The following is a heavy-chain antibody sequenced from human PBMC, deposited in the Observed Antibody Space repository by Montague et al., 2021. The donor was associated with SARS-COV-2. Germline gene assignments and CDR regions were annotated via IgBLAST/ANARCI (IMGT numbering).Heavy chain of an antibody. D-gene: IGHD1-1*01. CDR3: TRHVHMTWPEPSPGFDY. CDR2: VHYSGRP. V-gene: IGHV4-39*01. CDR1: GDSISSSSYN. J-gene: IGHJ4*02. Sequence: SGTLSLTCTVSGDSISSSSYNWGWIRQPPGKGLEWIVSVHYSGRPYYNPSLKSRVTIYVDTSKNQLSLKLSSVTAADTAVYYCTRHVHMTWPEPSPGFDYWGQGTLVTVSS.